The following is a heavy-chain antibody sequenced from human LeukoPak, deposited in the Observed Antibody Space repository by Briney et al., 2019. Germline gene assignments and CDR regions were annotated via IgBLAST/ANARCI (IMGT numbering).Heavy chain of an antibody. V-gene: IGHV1-2*06. CDR3: ARDYYVSSGYGSFDY. CDR1: GYTFTGYY. J-gene: IGHJ4*02. Sequence: GASVKVSCKASGYTFTGYYMHWVRQAPGQGLEWMGRINPNSGGTNYAQKFQGRVTMTRDTSISTAYMELSRLRSDDTAVFYCARDYYVSSGYGSFDYWGQGTLVTVSS. CDR2: INPNSGGT. D-gene: IGHD3-22*01.